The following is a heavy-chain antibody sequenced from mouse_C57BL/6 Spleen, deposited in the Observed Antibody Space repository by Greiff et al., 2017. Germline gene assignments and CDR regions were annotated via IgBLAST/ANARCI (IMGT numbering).Heavy chain of an antibody. D-gene: IGHD2-4*01. V-gene: IGHV6-3*01. CDR2: IRLKSDNYAS. CDR3: TDCDYDVVVY. J-gene: IGHJ3*01. CDR1: GFTFSNYC. Sequence: EVQLLESGGGLVQPGGSMKLSCVASGFTFSNYCMHWVRQSPEKGLEWVAQIRLKSDNYASHYANSVKGRFTISRDDYKRSVYLQMNNLRAEDTGIYYCTDCDYDVVVYWGQGTLVTVSA.